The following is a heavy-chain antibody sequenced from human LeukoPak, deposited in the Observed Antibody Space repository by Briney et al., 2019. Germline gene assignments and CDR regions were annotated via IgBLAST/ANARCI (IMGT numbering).Heavy chain of an antibody. CDR3: ASCYGALPRAFDI. D-gene: IGHD4-17*01. V-gene: IGHV1-18*01. CDR2: ISAYNGNT. Sequence: GASVKVSCNASGYTFTSYGIRWVREAPGQGLEWLGWISAYNGNTNYAQKLQGRVTMTTDTSTSTAYMELRSLRSDDTAVYYCASCYGALPRAFDIWGQGTMVTVSS. CDR1: GYTFTSYG. J-gene: IGHJ3*02.